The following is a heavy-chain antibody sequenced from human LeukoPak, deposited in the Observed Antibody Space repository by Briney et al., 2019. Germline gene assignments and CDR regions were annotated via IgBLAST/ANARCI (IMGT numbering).Heavy chain of an antibody. J-gene: IGHJ6*03. Sequence: ASVKVSCKGSGYTFTSYYMHWVRQAPGQGLEWMGIINPSGGSTSYAQKFQGRVTMTRDTSTSAVYMELSSLRSEDTAVYYCARGINSSRYDYYYMDVWGKGTTVTVSS. CDR1: GYTFTSYY. CDR2: INPSGGST. D-gene: IGHD6-13*01. CDR3: ARGINSSRYDYYYMDV. V-gene: IGHV1-46*01.